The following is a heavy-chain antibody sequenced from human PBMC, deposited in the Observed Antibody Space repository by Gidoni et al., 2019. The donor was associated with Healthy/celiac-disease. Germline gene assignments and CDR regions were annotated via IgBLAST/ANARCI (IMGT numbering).Heavy chain of an antibody. CDR1: GGSFSGYY. V-gene: IGHV4-34*01. D-gene: IGHD6-13*01. CDR2: INHSGST. Sequence: QVQLQQWGAGLLKPSETLSLTCAVYGGSFSGYYWSWIRQPPGKGLEWFGEINHSGSTNYNPSLKSRVTISVDTSKNQFSLKLSSVTAADTAVYYWATESLRIAAASTDKRGWFDPWGQGTLVTVSA. CDR3: ATESLRIAAASTDKRGWFDP. J-gene: IGHJ5*02.